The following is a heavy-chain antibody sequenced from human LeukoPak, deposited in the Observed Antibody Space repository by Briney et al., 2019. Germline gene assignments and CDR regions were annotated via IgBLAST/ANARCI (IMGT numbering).Heavy chain of an antibody. CDR3: ARGPKEVDSSDDAFDI. CDR2: IYCSGST. D-gene: IGHD6-19*01. Sequence: SETLSLTCTVSGGSISSSSYYWGWIRQPPGKGLEWTGSIYCSGSTYYSPSIKSRATISVDTSKTQFSLKMSSVTAADTAVYYCARGPKEVDSSDDAFDIWGQGTMVTVSS. V-gene: IGHV4-39*07. CDR1: GGSISSSSYY. J-gene: IGHJ3*02.